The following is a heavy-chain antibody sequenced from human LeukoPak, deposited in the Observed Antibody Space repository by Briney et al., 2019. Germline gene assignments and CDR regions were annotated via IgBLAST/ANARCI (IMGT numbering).Heavy chain of an antibody. J-gene: IGHJ1*01. Sequence: PSETLSLTCTVSGGSISSSSYYWGWIRQPPGKGLEWIGSIYYSGSTYYNPYLKSRLTISVDTSKHQFSLKLSSVTAADTAVYYCARRASSFYYDSSGREYFQHWGQGTLVTVSS. CDR2: IYYSGST. CDR1: GGSISSSSYY. D-gene: IGHD3-22*01. CDR3: ARRASSFYYDSSGREYFQH. V-gene: IGHV4-39*01.